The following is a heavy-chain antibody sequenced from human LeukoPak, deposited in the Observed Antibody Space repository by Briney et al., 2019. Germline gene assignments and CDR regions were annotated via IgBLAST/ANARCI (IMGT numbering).Heavy chain of an antibody. CDR1: GGTFSSYA. Sequence: SVKVSCKASGGTFSSYAISWVRQAPGQGLEWMGGIIPIFGTANYAQKFQGGVTITADKSTSTAYMELSSLRSEDTAVYYCASPMVAAHYYFDYWGQGTLVTVSS. CDR3: ASPMVAAHYYFDY. CDR2: IIPIFGTA. D-gene: IGHD2-15*01. V-gene: IGHV1-69*06. J-gene: IGHJ4*02.